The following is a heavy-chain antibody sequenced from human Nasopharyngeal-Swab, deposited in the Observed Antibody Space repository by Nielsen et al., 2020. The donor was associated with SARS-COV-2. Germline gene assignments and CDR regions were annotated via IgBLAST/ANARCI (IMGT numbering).Heavy chain of an antibody. D-gene: IGHD3-22*01. V-gene: IGHV1-18*01. CDR1: GYTFLNFG. J-gene: IGHJ4*02. Sequence: ASVKVSCKDSGYTFLNFGISWVRQAPGHGLEWMGWISPYNGNTKYGEKFQGRVTVTIDTSTTAYMELKNLRSDDTALYYCARDVYDSSGYWYFDYWGQGTLVTVSS. CDR3: ARDVYDSSGYWYFDY. CDR2: ISPYNGNT.